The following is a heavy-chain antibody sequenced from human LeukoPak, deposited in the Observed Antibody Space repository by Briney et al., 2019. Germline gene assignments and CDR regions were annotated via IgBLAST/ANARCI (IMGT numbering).Heavy chain of an antibody. CDR3: AKDWVYCSSTSCKRGLYYYYYYGMDV. CDR1: GFTFSSYG. D-gene: IGHD2-2*01. CDR2: IRYDGSNK. J-gene: IGHJ6*02. Sequence: GGSLRLSCAASGFTFSSYGMHWVRQAPGKGLEWVAFIRYDGSNKYYADSVKGRFTISKDNSKNTLYLQMNRLRAEDTAVYYCAKDWVYCSSTSCKRGLYYYYYYGMDVWGQGTTVTVSS. V-gene: IGHV3-30*02.